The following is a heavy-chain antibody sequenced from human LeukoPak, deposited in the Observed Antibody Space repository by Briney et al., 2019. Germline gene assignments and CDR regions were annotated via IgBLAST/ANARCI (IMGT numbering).Heavy chain of an antibody. J-gene: IGHJ4*02. CDR1: GFTFSSYA. V-gene: IGHV3-23*01. CDR2: ISDSDGST. D-gene: IGHD1-26*01. Sequence: GGSLRLSCAASGFTFSSYAMSWVRQAPGQGLEWVSAISDSDGSTNYADSVKGRFAISRDNSKSTLYLQMNSLRAEDTAVYYCAKEVIGSHFDFWGQGTLVTVSS. CDR3: AKEVIGSHFDF.